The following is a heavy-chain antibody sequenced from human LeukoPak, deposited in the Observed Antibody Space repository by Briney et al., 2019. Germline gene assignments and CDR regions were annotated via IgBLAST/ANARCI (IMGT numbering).Heavy chain of an antibody. CDR1: GGTFSSYA. J-gene: IGHJ3*02. Sequence: SVKVSCKXSGGTFSSYAISWVRQAPGQGLEWMGRIIPIFGTANYAQKFQGRVTITTDESTSTAYMELSSLRPEDTAVYYCANDYYDSSGYSDAFDIWGQGTMVTVSS. D-gene: IGHD3-22*01. CDR3: ANDYYDSSGYSDAFDI. V-gene: IGHV1-69*05. CDR2: IIPIFGTA.